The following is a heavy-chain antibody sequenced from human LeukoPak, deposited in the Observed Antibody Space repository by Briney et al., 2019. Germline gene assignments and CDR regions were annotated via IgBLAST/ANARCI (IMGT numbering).Heavy chain of an antibody. CDR2: INHSGST. J-gene: IGHJ4*02. D-gene: IGHD7-27*01. V-gene: IGHV4-34*01. CDR3: ARGTGDGTDSFDY. Sequence: SETLSLTCAVYGGSFSGYYWSWIRQPPGKGLEWIGEINHSGSTNYNPSLKSRVTISVNTSKNQFSLKLSSVTAADTAVYYCARGTGDGTDSFDYWGQGTLVTVSS. CDR1: GGSFSGYY.